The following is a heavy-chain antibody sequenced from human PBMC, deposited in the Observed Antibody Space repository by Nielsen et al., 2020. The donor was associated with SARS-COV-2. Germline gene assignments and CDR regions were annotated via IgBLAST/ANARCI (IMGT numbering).Heavy chain of an antibody. Sequence: SVKVSCKASGGTFSSYDISWVRQAPGQGLEWMGRIIPILGIANYAQKFQGRVTITADKSTSTAYMELSSLRSEDTAVYYCARGGDGIAAAGRFDYWGQGTLVTVSS. V-gene: IGHV1-69*04. D-gene: IGHD6-13*01. CDR1: GGTFSSYD. CDR3: ARGGDGIAAAGRFDY. J-gene: IGHJ4*02. CDR2: IIPILGIA.